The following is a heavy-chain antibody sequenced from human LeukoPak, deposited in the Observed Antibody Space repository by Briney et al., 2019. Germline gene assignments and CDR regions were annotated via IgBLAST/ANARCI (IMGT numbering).Heavy chain of an antibody. CDR1: GGSISSYY. D-gene: IGHD1-26*01. CDR2: IYYSGST. J-gene: IGHJ4*02. Sequence: SETLSLTCTVSGGSISSYYWSWIRQPPGKGLEWIGYIYYSGSTNYNPSLKSRVTISVDTSKNQFSLKLSSETAADTAVYYCARAGGSYNFDYWGQGTLVTVSS. CDR3: ARAGGSYNFDY. V-gene: IGHV4-59*01.